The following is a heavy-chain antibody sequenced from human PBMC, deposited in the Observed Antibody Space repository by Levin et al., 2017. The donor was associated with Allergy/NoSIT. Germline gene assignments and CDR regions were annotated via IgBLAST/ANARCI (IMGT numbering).Heavy chain of an antibody. D-gene: IGHD3-22*01. V-gene: IGHV1-2*02. J-gene: IGHJ6*02. CDR2: INPNSGGT. CDR1: GYTFTGYY. Sequence: ASVKVSCKASGYTFTGYYMHWVRQAPGQGLEWMGWINPNSGGTNYAQKFQGRVTMTRDTSISTAYMELSRLRSDDTAVYYCARALLYDSSGYWGYYYYGMDVWGQGTTVTVSS. CDR3: ARALLYDSSGYWGYYYYGMDV.